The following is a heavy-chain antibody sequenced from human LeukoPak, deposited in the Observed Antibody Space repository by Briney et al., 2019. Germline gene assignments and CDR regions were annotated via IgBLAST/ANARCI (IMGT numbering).Heavy chain of an antibody. CDR2: ISYDGSYK. J-gene: IGHJ4*02. Sequence: GGSLRLSCAASEFTFSTYGMHWVRQAPGKGLEWAAVISYDGSYKFYADSVKGRFTISRDNSKSTLYLQMNSLRAEDTAVYYCAKDRYSGLNTIDYWGQGTLVTVSS. D-gene: IGHD6-13*01. V-gene: IGHV3-30*18. CDR3: AKDRYSGLNTIDY. CDR1: EFTFSTYG.